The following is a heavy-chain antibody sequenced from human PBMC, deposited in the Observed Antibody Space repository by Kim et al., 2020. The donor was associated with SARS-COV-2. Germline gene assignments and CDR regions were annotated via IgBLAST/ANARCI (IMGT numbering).Heavy chain of an antibody. J-gene: IGHJ5*02. Sequence: SETLSLTCTVSGASIGSYYWSWIRQPPGKGLEWIAYIYYSGSTNYNPSLKSRVTISVDTSKNQFSLRLSSVTAADTAVYYCARDSTYSSSWHNWFDPWGQGTLVTVSS. D-gene: IGHD6-13*01. CDR2: IYYSGST. CDR1: GASIGSYY. CDR3: ARDSTYSSSWHNWFDP. V-gene: IGHV4-59*01.